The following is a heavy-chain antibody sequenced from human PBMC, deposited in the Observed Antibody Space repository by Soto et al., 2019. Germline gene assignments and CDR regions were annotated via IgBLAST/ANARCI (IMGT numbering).Heavy chain of an antibody. CDR2: ISYDGSNK. J-gene: IGHJ5*02. CDR3: AKDANDFWSGYYPPNWFDP. Sequence: SLTVACAAWEVTFSRYWMHWVRQAPGKGLEWVAVISYDGSNKYYADSVKGRFTISRDNSKNTLYLQMNSLRAEDTAVYYCAKDANDFWSGYYPPNWFDPWGQGTLVTVSS. V-gene: IGHV3-30*18. D-gene: IGHD3-3*01. CDR1: EVTFSRYW.